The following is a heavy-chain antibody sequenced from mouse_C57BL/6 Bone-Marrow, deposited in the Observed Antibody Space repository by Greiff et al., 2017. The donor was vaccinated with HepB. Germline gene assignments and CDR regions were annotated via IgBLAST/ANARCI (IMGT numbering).Heavy chain of an antibody. CDR3: ARDPAIYDYGGYAMDY. D-gene: IGHD2-4*01. V-gene: IGHV5-4*01. CDR1: GFTFSSYA. J-gene: IGHJ4*01. CDR2: ISDGGSYT. Sequence: EVQGVESGGGLVKPGGSLKLSCAASGFTFSSYAMSWVRQTPEKRLEWVATISDGGSYTYYPDNVKGRFTISRDNAKNNLYLQMSHLKSEDTAMYYCARDPAIYDYGGYAMDYWGQGTSVTVSS.